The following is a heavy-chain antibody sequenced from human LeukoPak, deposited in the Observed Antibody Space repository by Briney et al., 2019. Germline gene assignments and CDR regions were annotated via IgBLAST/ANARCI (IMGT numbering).Heavy chain of an antibody. CDR2: INSNSGNI. CDR1: GFIFRSHT. V-gene: IGHV3-48*02. J-gene: IGHJ6*02. Sequence: GGSLRLSCAASGFIFRSHTMNWVRQGPGKGLEWVSYINSNSGNIYYADSVKGRFTIPRENEKNSLYLQMNSLRDEDTAVYYCARDYYGMDVWGQGTTVTVSS. CDR3: ARDYYGMDV.